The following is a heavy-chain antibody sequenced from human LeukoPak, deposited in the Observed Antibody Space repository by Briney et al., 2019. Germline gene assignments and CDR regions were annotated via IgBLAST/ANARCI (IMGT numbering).Heavy chain of an antibody. V-gene: IGHV4-38-2*01. Sequence: PETLSLTCAVSDYSISSGYYWGWIRQPPGKGLEWIGSIYHSGSTYYNPSLKSRVTISVDTSKNQFSLKLCSVTAADTAVYYSAGVGDQWLLPYFFDYWGQGTLVAVSS. CDR1: DYSISSGYY. J-gene: IGHJ4*02. D-gene: IGHD6-19*01. CDR3: AGVGDQWLLPYFFDY. CDR2: IYHSGST.